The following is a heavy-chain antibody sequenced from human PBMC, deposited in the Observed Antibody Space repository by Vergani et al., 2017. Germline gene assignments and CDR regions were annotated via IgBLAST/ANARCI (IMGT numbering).Heavy chain of an antibody. CDR2: IYYSGST. CDR1: GGPISSYY. D-gene: IGHD2-21*02. J-gene: IGHJ3*02. CDR3: ARNPYCGGDCYSDAFDI. V-gene: IGHV4-59*01. Sequence: QVQLQESGPGLVKPSETLSLTCTASGGPISSYYWSWIRQPPGKGLEWIGYIYYSGSTNYNPSLKSRVTISVDTSKNQFSLKLSSVTAADTAVYYCARNPYCGGDCYSDAFDIWGQGTMVTVSS.